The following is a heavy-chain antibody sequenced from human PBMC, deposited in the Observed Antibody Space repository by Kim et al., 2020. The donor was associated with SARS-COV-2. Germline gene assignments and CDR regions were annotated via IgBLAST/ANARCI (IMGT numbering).Heavy chain of an antibody. V-gene: IGHV1-69*13. J-gene: IGHJ3*02. CDR1: GGTFSSYA. D-gene: IGHD6-6*01. CDR3: AREAGAREGPIGPWSPSSTLHDAFDI. Sequence: SVKVSCKASGGTFSSYAISWVRQAPGQGLEWMGGIIPIFGTANYAQKFQGRVTITADESTSTAYMELSSLRSEDTAVYYCAREAGAREGPIGPWSPSSTLHDAFDIWGQGTMVTVSS. CDR2: IIPIFGTA.